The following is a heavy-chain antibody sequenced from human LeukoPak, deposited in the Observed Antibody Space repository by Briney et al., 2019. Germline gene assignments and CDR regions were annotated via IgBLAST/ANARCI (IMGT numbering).Heavy chain of an antibody. Sequence: GGSLRLSCKGSGYSFTSYWIGWVRQMPGKGLEWMGIIYPGDSDTRYSPSFQGQVTISADKSISTAYLQWSSLKASDTAMYYCARLLAAAGPLSPFDYWGQGTLVTVSS. CDR1: GYSFTSYW. J-gene: IGHJ4*02. V-gene: IGHV5-51*01. CDR2: IYPGDSDT. CDR3: ARLLAAAGPLSPFDY. D-gene: IGHD6-13*01.